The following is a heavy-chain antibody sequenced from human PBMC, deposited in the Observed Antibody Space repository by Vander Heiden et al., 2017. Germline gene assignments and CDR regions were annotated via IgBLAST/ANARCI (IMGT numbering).Heavy chain of an antibody. CDR2: IFPDDSDA. Sequence: EVQLVQSGAEVKQPGESRRISCKMSGYIFISYWIAWVRQKPGKGLEWMGLIFPDDSDARYSPSFQGQVTISADKSSDTVSLQWSGLKASDSGIYYCARLAFRGGGLDVWGQGTTVSVSS. D-gene: IGHD2-15*01. CDR1: GYIFISYW. CDR3: ARLAFRGGGLDV. J-gene: IGHJ6*02. V-gene: IGHV5-51*01.